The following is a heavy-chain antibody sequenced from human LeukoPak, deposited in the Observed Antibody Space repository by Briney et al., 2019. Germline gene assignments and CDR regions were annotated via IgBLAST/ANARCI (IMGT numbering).Heavy chain of an antibody. CDR2: IYYSGST. V-gene: IGHV4-39*01. CDR3: ARHVAVAAKYDY. CDR1: GGSISSSSYY. J-gene: IGHJ4*02. D-gene: IGHD6-19*01. Sequence: SETLSLTCTVSGGSISSSSYYWGWIRQPPGKGLEWIGSIYYSGSTYYNPSLRSRVVISLDASKNQFSLKLNSVTAADTAVYYCARHVAVAAKYDYWGQGIPVIVSS.